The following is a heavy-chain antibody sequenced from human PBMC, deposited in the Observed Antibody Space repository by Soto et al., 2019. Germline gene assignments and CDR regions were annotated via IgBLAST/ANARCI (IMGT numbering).Heavy chain of an antibody. J-gene: IGHJ6*02. CDR1: GGTFSSYA. D-gene: IGHD3-10*01. Sequence: QVQLVQSGAEVKKPGSSVKVSCKASGGTFSSYAISWVRQAPGQGLEWMGGIIPIFGTANYAQKFQGRVTITADKSTGNAYMGLSSLRSDDTAVYYCASPTMDYYYCYGMDVCGQGTTVTVSS. CDR2: IIPIFGTA. V-gene: IGHV1-69*14. CDR3: ASPTMDYYYCYGMDV.